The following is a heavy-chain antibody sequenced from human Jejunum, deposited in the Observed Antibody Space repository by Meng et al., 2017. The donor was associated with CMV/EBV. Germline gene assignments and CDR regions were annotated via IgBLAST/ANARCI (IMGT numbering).Heavy chain of an antibody. CDR3: ARGIYCDWTSAYYGMDV. CDR2: TNPNSGNI. V-gene: IGHV1-8*01. D-gene: IGHD3-9*01. J-gene: IGHJ6*02. CDR1: LTSCE. Sequence: LTSCEINWVRQATGQGVEWMGGTNPNSGNIGYSQKYQGIVTMTRNTSISTAYMELSILRSEDTAVYYCARGIYCDWTSAYYGMDVWVQGTTVTVSS.